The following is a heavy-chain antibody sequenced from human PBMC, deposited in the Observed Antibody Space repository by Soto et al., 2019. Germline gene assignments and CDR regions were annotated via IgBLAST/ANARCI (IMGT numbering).Heavy chain of an antibody. Sequence: EVQLVESGGGLVKPGGSLRLSCAASGFTFSSYNLNWVRQAPGKGLEWVSSISSSSSYIYYADSVKGRFTISRDNAKNSLYLQMNRLRAEDTAVYFCVRCLVSAYGSGSYDALDYWGQGTLVTVSS. J-gene: IGHJ4*02. CDR2: ISSSSSYI. CDR1: GFTFSSYN. V-gene: IGHV3-21*01. CDR3: VRCLVSAYGSGSYDALDY. D-gene: IGHD3-10*01.